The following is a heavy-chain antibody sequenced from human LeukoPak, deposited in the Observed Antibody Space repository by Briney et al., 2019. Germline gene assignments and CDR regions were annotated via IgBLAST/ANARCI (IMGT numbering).Heavy chain of an antibody. J-gene: IGHJ4*02. D-gene: IGHD2-21*02. CDR1: GFTFSSYA. Sequence: PGGSLRLSCAASGFTFSSYAMNWVRQAPGKGLEWVSAMSNSGGSTYYADSVEGRFTISRDNSKNTLYLQMNSLRAEDTAVYYCAKDQGDSIDYWGQGTLVTVSS. V-gene: IGHV3-23*01. CDR2: MSNSGGST. CDR3: AKDQGDSIDY.